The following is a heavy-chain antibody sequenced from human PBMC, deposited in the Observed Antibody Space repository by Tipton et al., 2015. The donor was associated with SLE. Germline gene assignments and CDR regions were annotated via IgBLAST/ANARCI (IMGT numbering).Heavy chain of an antibody. CDR3: ARGVLSSSWTLDGMDV. V-gene: IGHV4-4*07. CDR2: IYTSGST. CDR1: GGSISSYY. J-gene: IGHJ6*02. D-gene: IGHD6-13*01. Sequence: TLSLTCTVSGGSISSYYWSWIRQPAGKGLEWIGRIYTSGSTNYNPSLKSRVTMSVDTSKNQFSLNLSSVTAADTAVYYCARGVLSSSWTLDGMDVWGQGTTVTVSS.